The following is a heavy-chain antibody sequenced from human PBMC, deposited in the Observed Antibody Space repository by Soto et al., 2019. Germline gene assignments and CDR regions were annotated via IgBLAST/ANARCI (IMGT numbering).Heavy chain of an antibody. D-gene: IGHD2-2*01. Sequence: QVQLQESGPGLVKPSQTLSLTCTVSGGSITSGVYYWTWIRQRPAKGLEWIGNIHYSGSTYYSPSLKSRLTISVDTSKNQFSLKVSSVTAADTAVYYCAAGPSLAFFDYWGQVSLVTVSS. J-gene: IGHJ4*02. CDR3: AAGPSLAFFDY. V-gene: IGHV4-31*03. CDR2: IHYSGST. CDR1: GGSITSGVYY.